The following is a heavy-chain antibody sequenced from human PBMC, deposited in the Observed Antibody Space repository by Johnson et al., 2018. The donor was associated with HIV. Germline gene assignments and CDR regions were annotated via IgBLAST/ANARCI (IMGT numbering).Heavy chain of an antibody. D-gene: IGHD3-3*01. CDR2: IKQDGSEK. CDR1: GFTFSSYW. J-gene: IGHJ3*02. V-gene: IGHV3-7*01. CDR3: ARYSITIFGVVISDAFDI. Sequence: VQLVESGGGLVQPGGSLRLSCAASGFTFSSYWMSWVRQAPGKGLAWVANIKQDGSEKSYVDSVKGRFTISRDNAKNSLYLQMNSLRAEDTAVYYCARYSITIFGVVISDAFDIWGQGTMVTVSS.